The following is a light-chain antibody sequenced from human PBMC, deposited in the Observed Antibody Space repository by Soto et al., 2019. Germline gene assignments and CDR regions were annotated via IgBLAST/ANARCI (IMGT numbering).Light chain of an antibody. V-gene: IGKV1-17*03. CDR2: AAS. Sequence: DIQMTQSPSAMSASVGDRVTITCRASQGISYYLAWFQQKPGKVPQRLIYAASSLQSGVPSRFRGSGSGTEFTLTISILQPEDFATYYCLQHNSYTRTFVQGTKVQIK. J-gene: IGKJ1*01. CDR3: LQHNSYTRT. CDR1: QGISYY.